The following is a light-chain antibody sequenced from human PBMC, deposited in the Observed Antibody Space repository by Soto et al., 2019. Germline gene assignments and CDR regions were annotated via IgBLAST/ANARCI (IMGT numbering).Light chain of an antibody. CDR2: DAS. CDR1: QIIGNY. V-gene: IGKV1-33*01. CDR3: QQYYSAPLT. J-gene: IGKJ4*01. Sequence: DIQMTQSPSSLSASVGDRITITCHSSQIIGNYLNWYQQKPGKAPKILIFDASNLHTGVPSKFSGTGFGTVFTLTISFLQPDDFATYFCQQYYSAPLTFGGGTKVDIK.